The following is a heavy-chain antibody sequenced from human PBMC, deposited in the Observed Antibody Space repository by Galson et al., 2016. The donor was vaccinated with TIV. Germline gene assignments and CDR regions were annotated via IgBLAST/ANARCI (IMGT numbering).Heavy chain of an antibody. CDR3: SHRGCTRLLDLHYFDD. V-gene: IGHV2-5*02. D-gene: IGHD2-8*01. CDR1: GFSLTTSGVG. CDR2: IYWDDDK. J-gene: IGHJ4*02. Sequence: PALVKPTQTLTLTCTFSGFSLTTSGVGVGWIRQPPGKALEWLALIYWDDDKRYSPSLKNRHTITKDTSKNQVVLTMTNMDPVDTATYYCSHRGCTRLLDLHYFDDWGQGTLVTVSS.